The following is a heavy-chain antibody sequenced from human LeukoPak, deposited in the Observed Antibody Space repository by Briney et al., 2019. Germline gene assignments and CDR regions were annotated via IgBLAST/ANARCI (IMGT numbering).Heavy chain of an antibody. Sequence: PGGSLRLSCAASGFTFSGFWMHWVRQDPGKGLVWVSRIDKDGSRTTYADSVRGRFTISRDNSKNILYLHMNSLRAEDTAVYYCARGGSGGSVDYWGQGALVTVSS. CDR1: GFTFSGFW. CDR3: ARGGSGGSVDY. V-gene: IGHV3-74*03. CDR2: IDKDGSRT. J-gene: IGHJ4*02. D-gene: IGHD1-26*01.